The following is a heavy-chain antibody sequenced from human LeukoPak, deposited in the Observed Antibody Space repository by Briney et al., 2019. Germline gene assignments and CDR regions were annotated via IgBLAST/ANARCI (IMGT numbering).Heavy chain of an antibody. D-gene: IGHD3-16*02. Sequence: RWASVKVSCKASGYTFTSYDINWVRQATGQGLEWMGWMNPNSGNTGYAQKFQGRVTITRNTSISTAYMELSSLRSEDTAVYYCARGGVNYDYVWGSYPSYYYYYYMDVWGKGTTVTVSS. V-gene: IGHV1-8*03. CDR1: GYTFTSYD. CDR3: ARGGVNYDYVWGSYPSYYYYYYMDV. CDR2: MNPNSGNT. J-gene: IGHJ6*03.